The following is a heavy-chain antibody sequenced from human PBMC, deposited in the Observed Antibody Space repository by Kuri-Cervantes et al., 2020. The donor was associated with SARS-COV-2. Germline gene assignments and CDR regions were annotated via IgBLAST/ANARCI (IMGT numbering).Heavy chain of an antibody. CDR3: TTYYDFWSGYYSSDAFDI. V-gene: IGHV3-15*01. CDR2: IKSKTDGGTT. D-gene: IGHD3-3*01. Sequence: GGSLRLSCAASGFTFSNAWMSWVRQAPGKGLERVGRIKSKTDGGTTDHAAPVKGRFTISRDDSKNTLYLQMNSLKTEDTAVYYCTTYYDFWSGYYSSDAFDIWGQGTMVTVSS. CDR1: GFTFSNAW. J-gene: IGHJ3*02.